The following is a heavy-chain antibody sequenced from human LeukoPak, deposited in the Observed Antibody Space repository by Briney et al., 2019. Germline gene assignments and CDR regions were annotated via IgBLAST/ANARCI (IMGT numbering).Heavy chain of an antibody. D-gene: IGHD1-26*01. CDR2: ISSSSSYI. J-gene: IGHJ4*02. CDR3: ARGASGSYSASDY. V-gene: IGHV3-21*01. Sequence: GGSLRLSCAASGFTFSSYSMNWVRQAPGKGLEWVSSISSSSSYIYYADSVKGRFTISRDNAKNSLYLQMNSLRAEDTAVYYCARGASGSYSASDYWSQGTLVTVSS. CDR1: GFTFSSYS.